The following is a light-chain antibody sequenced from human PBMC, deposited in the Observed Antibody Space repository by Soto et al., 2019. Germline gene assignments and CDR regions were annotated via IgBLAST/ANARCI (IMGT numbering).Light chain of an antibody. CDR1: SSNIGAGYD. CDR3: QSYDSSLSGWV. J-gene: IGLJ3*02. V-gene: IGLV1-40*01. Sequence: QSVLTQPPSVSGAPGQGVTISCTGASSNIGAGYDVHWYQQLPGTAPKLLIYGNNNRPSGVSDRFSGSKSGTSASLAITGLQAEDEAEYYCQSYDSSLSGWVFAGGTKVTVL. CDR2: GNN.